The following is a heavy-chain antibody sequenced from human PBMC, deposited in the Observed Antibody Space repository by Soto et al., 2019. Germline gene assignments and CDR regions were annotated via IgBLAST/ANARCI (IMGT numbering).Heavy chain of an antibody. Sequence: SETLSLTCSVSSDSMNSGGYYWSWIRQHPGKGLEWIGYIYSNGDTYYNPSLKSRVTISVDTSKSQFSLNLTSVTAADTAVYYCARRGGSSSGYYYYAMDVWGQGTTVTVSS. CDR2: IYSNGDT. J-gene: IGHJ6*02. V-gene: IGHV4-31*03. D-gene: IGHD6-6*01. CDR3: ARRGGSSSGYYYYAMDV. CDR1: SDSMNSGGYY.